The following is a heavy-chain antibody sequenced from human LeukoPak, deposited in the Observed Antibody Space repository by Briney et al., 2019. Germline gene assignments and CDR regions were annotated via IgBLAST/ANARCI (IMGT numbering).Heavy chain of an antibody. CDR3: ARKNRDYVWGSYRYGYWFDP. D-gene: IGHD3-16*02. V-gene: IGHV4-34*01. CDR1: DESFSGYY. Sequence: SETLSLTCDVYDESFSGYYWSWIRQSPGKGLEWIGEINHSGNTNYNPSLKSRVTLSVDTSKNQLSLKLKSVTAADTAVYYCARKNRDYVWGSYRYGYWFDPWGQGTLVTVSS. CDR2: INHSGNT. J-gene: IGHJ5*02.